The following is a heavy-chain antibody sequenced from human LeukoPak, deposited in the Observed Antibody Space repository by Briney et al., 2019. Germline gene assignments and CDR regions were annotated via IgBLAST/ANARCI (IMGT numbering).Heavy chain of an antibody. V-gene: IGHV3-9*01. CDR2: ISWNSGGI. Sequence: GGSLSLSCAASGFSFDDYAMHWVRLAPGKGLECVSCISWNSGGIGYADSVKGRFTISRDNAKNSLYLQMNSLRAEDTALYYCAKWGTYYYDSSGYNYYYYGMDVWGQGTTVTVSS. CDR3: AKWGTYYYDSSGYNYYYYGMDV. D-gene: IGHD3-22*01. CDR1: GFSFDDYA. J-gene: IGHJ6*02.